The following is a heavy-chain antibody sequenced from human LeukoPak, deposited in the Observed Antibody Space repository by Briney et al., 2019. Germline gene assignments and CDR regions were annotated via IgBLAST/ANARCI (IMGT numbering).Heavy chain of an antibody. D-gene: IGHD4-17*01. J-gene: IGHJ5*02. CDR2: IYHSGST. V-gene: IGHV4-30-2*01. CDR3: ARGHFDYGDYGNWFDP. CDR1: GGSISSGGYS. Sequence: SQTLSLTCAVSGGSISSGGYSWSWIRQPPGKGLEWIGYIYHSGSTYYNPSLKSRVTISVDRSKNQFSLKLSSVTAADTAVYYCARGHFDYGDYGNWFDPWGQGTLVTVSS.